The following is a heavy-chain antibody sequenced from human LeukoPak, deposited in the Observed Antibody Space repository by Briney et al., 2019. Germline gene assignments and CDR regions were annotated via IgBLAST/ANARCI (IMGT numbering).Heavy chain of an antibody. CDR2: INANSGGT. D-gene: IGHD3-22*01. CDR3: ASKWVTYYYNSSAYHYPTDVFDI. V-gene: IGHV1-2*02. CDR1: GHTFTGYY. Sequence: ASVKVSCKASGHTFTGYYMHWVRQAPGQGLEWMGWINANSGGTNYVQTFQGRVTMTRDTSISTAYVELSRLRSDDTAVYYCASKWVTYYYNSSAYHYPTDVFDIWGQGTMVTVSS. J-gene: IGHJ3*02.